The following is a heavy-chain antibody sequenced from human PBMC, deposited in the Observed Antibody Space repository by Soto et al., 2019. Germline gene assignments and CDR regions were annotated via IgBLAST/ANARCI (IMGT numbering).Heavy chain of an antibody. CDR3: ARDLVGGSYLYYYYYGMDV. V-gene: IGHV1-18*04. CDR2: ISAYNGNT. CDR1: GYTFTNYG. J-gene: IGHJ6*02. Sequence: ASVKVSCKASGYTFTNYGISWVRQAPGQGLEWMGWISAYNGNTNYAQKLQGRVTMTTDTSTSTAYMELRSLRSDDTAVYYCARDLVGGSYLYYYYYGMDVWGQGTTVTVSS. D-gene: IGHD1-26*01.